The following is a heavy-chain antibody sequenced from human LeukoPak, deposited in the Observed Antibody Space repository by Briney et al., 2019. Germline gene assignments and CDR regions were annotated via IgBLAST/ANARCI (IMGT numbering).Heavy chain of an antibody. CDR2: INPSGGST. CDR1: GYTFTSYY. J-gene: IGHJ4*02. Sequence: ASVKVSCKASGYTFTSYYMHWVRQAPGQGLEWMGIINPSGGSTSYAQKFQGRVTMTRDTSISTAYMELRNLRSDDTAVYYCARERRNGTGWLIVDYWGQGTLATVSS. V-gene: IGHV1-46*01. CDR3: ARERRNGTGWLIVDY. D-gene: IGHD6-19*01.